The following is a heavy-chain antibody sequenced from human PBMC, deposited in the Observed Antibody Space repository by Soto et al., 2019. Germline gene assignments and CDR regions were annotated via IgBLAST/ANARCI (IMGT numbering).Heavy chain of an antibody. CDR3: ARVRCSSTSCYLDY. J-gene: IGHJ4*02. V-gene: IGHV1-69*02. Sequence: SVKVSCKASGGTFSSYTISWVRQAPGQGLEWMGRIIPILGIANYAQKFQGRVTITADKSTSTAYMELSSLRSEDTAVYHCARVRCSSTSCYLDYWGQGTLVTVSS. CDR2: IIPILGIA. CDR1: GGTFSSYT. D-gene: IGHD2-2*01.